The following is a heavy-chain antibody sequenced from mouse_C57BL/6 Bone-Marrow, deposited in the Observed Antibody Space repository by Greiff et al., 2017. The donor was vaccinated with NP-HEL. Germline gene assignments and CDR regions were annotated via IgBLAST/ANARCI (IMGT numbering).Heavy chain of an antibody. CDR3: AKGPWYYFDY. CDR1: GYTFTSYW. Sequence: QVQLQQPGAELVKPGASVKLSCKASGYTFTSYWMQWVKQRPGQGLEWIGEIDPSDSYTNYNQKFKGKATLTVDTSSSTADMQLSSLTSEDSAFYYCAKGPWYYFDYWGQGTTLTVSS. J-gene: IGHJ2*01. V-gene: IGHV1-50*01. CDR2: IDPSDSYT. D-gene: IGHD1-1*02.